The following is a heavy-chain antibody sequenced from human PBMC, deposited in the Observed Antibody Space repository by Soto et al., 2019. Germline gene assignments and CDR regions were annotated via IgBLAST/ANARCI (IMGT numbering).Heavy chain of an antibody. D-gene: IGHD6-13*01. CDR3: AMTVPIAAADSFYYYYGMDV. CDR2: INPNIGGT. CDR1: GYTFTCYY. J-gene: IGHJ6*02. V-gene: IGHV1-2*07. Sequence: GASVKVSCKASGYTFTCYYMHWVLRSPLQVLDWRGCINPNIGGTNYAHKFQVSFTITRDTSISTAYMELSRLRSDATAVYYCAMTVPIAAADSFYYYYGMDVWGQGTTVTVSS.